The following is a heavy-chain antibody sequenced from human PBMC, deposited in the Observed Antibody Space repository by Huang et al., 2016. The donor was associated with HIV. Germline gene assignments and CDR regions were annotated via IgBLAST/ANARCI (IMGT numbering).Heavy chain of an antibody. V-gene: IGHV5-51*01. D-gene: IGHD6-6*01. CDR3: ARRFSSSSGYFDY. CDR1: GYSFSSYW. CDR2: SFPDDSDT. J-gene: IGHJ4*02. Sequence: VQLVQSGAEVKKPGESLKISCMGSGYSFSSYWIAWVRQMPGKGREWMGISFPDDSDTTYSPSFEGQVTISADKSIGTAYLQWSSLKASDTAMYYCARRFSSSSGYFDYWGQGSLVTVSS.